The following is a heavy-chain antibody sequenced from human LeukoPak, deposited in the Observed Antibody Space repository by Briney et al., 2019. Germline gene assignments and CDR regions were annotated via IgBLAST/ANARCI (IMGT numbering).Heavy chain of an antibody. CDR2: ISGSGGST. V-gene: IGHV3-23*01. D-gene: IGHD4-23*01. CDR3: AKKSYGGSVY. Sequence: GGSLRLFCAASGFTFSSYAVSWVRQAPGEGLEGVSGISGSGGSTYYADSVKGRFTISRDDYKNTLYLQMNGLRAEDTAEYYGAKKSYGGSVYWGQGTLVTVSS. J-gene: IGHJ4*02. CDR1: GFTFSSYA.